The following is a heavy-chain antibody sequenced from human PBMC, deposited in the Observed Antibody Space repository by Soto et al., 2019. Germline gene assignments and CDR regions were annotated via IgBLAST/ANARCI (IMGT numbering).Heavy chain of an antibody. V-gene: IGHV1-18*01. Sequence: QVQLVQSGTEVKKPGASVMVSCKTSGYTFTSYGISWVRQAPGQGLEWMGLISPYNGYTIYARKFQGRVIVTADTATSTVYMELRSRRSDDTAVYYCVRDASSGYRGWWDPWGQGTLVTVSS. J-gene: IGHJ5*02. CDR1: GYTFTSYG. CDR3: VRDASSGYRGWWDP. D-gene: IGHD5-18*01. CDR2: ISPYNGYT.